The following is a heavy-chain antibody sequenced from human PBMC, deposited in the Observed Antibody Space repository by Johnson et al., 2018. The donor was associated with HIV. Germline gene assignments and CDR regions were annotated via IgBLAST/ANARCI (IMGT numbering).Heavy chain of an antibody. Sequence: VQLVESGGGVVQSGRSLRLSCEASGFTFSNYAMHWVRQAPGKGLEWVAVVSYDGSNKYYIDSVKGRFTISRDNSKNTVWLQLNSLRAEDTGVYYCAKGEYFDSGGYYHVVMNGFDIWGQGTTVIVSS. J-gene: IGHJ3*02. V-gene: IGHV3-30*04. CDR1: GFTFSNYA. CDR2: VSYDGSNK. CDR3: AKGEYFDSGGYYHVVMNGFDI. D-gene: IGHD3-22*01.